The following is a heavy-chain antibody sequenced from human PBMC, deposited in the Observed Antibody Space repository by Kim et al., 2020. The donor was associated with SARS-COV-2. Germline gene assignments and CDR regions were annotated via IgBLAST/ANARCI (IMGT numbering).Heavy chain of an antibody. V-gene: IGHV1-46*01. Sequence: AQKIQDRVTMNQDTSTSTVYMELSSLRSEDTAVYYCARDSYYYDSSGIDYWGQGTLVTVSS. CDR3: ARDSYYYDSSGIDY. J-gene: IGHJ4*02. D-gene: IGHD3-22*01.